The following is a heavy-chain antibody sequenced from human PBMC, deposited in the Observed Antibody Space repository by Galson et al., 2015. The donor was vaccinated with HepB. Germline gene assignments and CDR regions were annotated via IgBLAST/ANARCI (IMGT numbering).Heavy chain of an antibody. CDR3: AREGATAYY. Sequence: SVKVSCKASGGTFSNYAISWVRQAPGQGLEWMGGIIPVFGTAHYAQRFQGRVSITADESTSTAYMELSSLRSDDTAVYYCAREGATAYYWGQGTLVTVSS. CDR2: IIPVFGTA. CDR1: GGTFSNYA. J-gene: IGHJ4*02. D-gene: IGHD3-16*01. V-gene: IGHV1-69*13.